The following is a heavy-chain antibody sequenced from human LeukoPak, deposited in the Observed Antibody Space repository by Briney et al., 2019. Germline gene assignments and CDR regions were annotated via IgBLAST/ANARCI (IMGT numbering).Heavy chain of an antibody. D-gene: IGHD3-10*01. CDR1: GGSISSSSYF. J-gene: IGHJ4*02. V-gene: IGHV4-39*01. CDR3: TRLDGDFSPAY. CDR2: IYYSGSS. Sequence: SETLSLTCTVSGGSISSSSYFWGWIRQPPEKGLEWIGSIYYSGSSYYNPSLKSRVTISVDTSKNQFSLRLNSVTAADTAVYYCTRLDGDFSPAYWGQGTVVTVSS.